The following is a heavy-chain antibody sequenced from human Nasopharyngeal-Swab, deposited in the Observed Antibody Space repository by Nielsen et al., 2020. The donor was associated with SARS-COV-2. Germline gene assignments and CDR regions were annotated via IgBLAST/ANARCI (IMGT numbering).Heavy chain of an antibody. CDR3: ASHDYGDYGVVDY. CDR2: IYYSGST. V-gene: IGHV4-39*01. D-gene: IGHD4-17*01. Sequence: RQAPGKGLEWIGSIYYSGSTYNNPSLKSRVTISVDTSKNQFSLKLSSVTAADTAVYYCASHDYGDYGVVDYWGQGTLVTVSS. J-gene: IGHJ4*02.